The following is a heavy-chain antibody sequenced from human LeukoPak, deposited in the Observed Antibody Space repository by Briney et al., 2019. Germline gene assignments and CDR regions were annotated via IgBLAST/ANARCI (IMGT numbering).Heavy chain of an antibody. J-gene: IGHJ5*02. V-gene: IGHV4-34*01. CDR2: INHSGST. D-gene: IGHD2-15*01. CDR3: ARRRFVVVVAATGWFDP. Sequence: SETLSLTCAVYGGSFSGYYWSWIRQPPGKGLEWIGEINHSGSTNYNPSLKSRVTISVDTSKNQFSLKLSSVTAADTAVYYCARRRFVVVVAATGWFDPWGQGTLVTVSS. CDR1: GGSFSGYY.